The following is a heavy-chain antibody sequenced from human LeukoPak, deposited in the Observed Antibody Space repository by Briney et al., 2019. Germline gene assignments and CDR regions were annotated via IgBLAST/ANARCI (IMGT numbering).Heavy chain of an antibody. V-gene: IGHV4-4*02. CDR3: ARKGYTYGYFFGY. Sequence: SGTLSLTCAVSGGSINSNNWWSWVRQPPGKGLEWIGEIYHSGSTNYNPSLKSRVTISVDKSKNQFSLRLSSVTAADTAVYFCARKGYTYGYFFGYWGQGTLVTVSS. D-gene: IGHD5-18*01. J-gene: IGHJ4*02. CDR2: IYHSGST. CDR1: GGSINSNNW.